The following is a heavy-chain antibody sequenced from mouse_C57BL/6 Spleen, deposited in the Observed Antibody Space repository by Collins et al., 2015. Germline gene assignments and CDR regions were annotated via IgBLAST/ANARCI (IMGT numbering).Heavy chain of an antibody. Sequence: EVQLQQSGPELVKPGASVKISCKASGYTFTDYYMNWVKQSHGKSLEWIGDINPNNGGTSYNQKFKGKATLTVDKSSSAAYMELRSLTSEDSAVYYCARWILWGTGTTVTVSS. CDR3: ARWIL. V-gene: IGHV1-26*01. J-gene: IGHJ1*03. CDR2: INPNNGGT. CDR1: GYTFTDYY.